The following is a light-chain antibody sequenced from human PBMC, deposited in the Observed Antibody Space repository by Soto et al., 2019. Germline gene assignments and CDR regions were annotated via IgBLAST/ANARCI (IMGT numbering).Light chain of an antibody. J-gene: IGKJ4*01. V-gene: IGKV3-20*01. CDR2: DAS. CDR1: QSVSNNY. Sequence: EIVLTQSPGTLSLSPGERATLSCRASQSVSNNYLAWYQKKPGQAPRLLIYDASSRATDIPDRFSGSGSGTDFTLTISRLEPDDFGVFYWQQYGSSPTFGGGTKVEIK. CDR3: QQYGSSPT.